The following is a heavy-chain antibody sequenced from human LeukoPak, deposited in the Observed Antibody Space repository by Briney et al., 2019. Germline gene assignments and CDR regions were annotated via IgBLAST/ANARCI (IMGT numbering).Heavy chain of an antibody. Sequence: ASVKVSCKASGYTFTGYYMHWVRQAPGQGLEWMGWINPNSGGTNYAQKFQGWVTMTRDTSISTAYMELSRLRSDDTAVYYCARKLDYYGWGSYGRDVWGQGTTVTVSS. CDR1: GYTFTGYY. J-gene: IGHJ6*02. CDR2: INPNSGGT. V-gene: IGHV1-2*04. D-gene: IGHD3-10*01. CDR3: ARKLDYYGWGSYGRDV.